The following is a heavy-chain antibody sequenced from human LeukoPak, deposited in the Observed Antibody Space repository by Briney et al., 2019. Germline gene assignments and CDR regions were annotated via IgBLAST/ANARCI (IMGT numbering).Heavy chain of an antibody. CDR2: VYYSGST. CDR3: ARLGSKGFDI. J-gene: IGHJ3*02. Sequence: SETPSLTCTVYGDSISSFYWSWIRQPPGKGLEWIGYVYYSGSTNYNPSLKSRITISVDTSKKQFSLKLTSMTAADTAVYYCARLGSKGFDIWGQGTMVTTSS. D-gene: IGHD1-26*01. V-gene: IGHV4-59*08. CDR1: GDSISSFY.